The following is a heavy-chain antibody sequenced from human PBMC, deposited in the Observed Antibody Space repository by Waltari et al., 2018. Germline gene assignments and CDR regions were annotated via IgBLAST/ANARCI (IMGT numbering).Heavy chain of an antibody. CDR3: AKGGGWSVGRDYFDY. CDR1: GFTFSSYG. V-gene: IGHV3-33*06. Sequence: QVQLVESGGGVVQPGRSLRLSCAASGFTFSSYGMPWVRQAPGKGLEWVAVIWYDGSNKYYADSVKGRFTISRDNSKNTLYLQMNSLRAEDTAVYYCAKGGGWSVGRDYFDYWGQGTLVTVSS. CDR2: IWYDGSNK. D-gene: IGHD6-19*01. J-gene: IGHJ4*02.